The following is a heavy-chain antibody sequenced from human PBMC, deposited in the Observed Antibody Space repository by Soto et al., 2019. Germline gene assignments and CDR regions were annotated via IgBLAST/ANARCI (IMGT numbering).Heavy chain of an antibody. Sequence: PTLVNPTQTLTLTCTFSGFSLSTSGMCVSWIRQPPGKALEWLALIDWDDDKYYSTSLKTRLTISKDTSKNQVVLTMTNMDPVDTATYYCARISTRYYYYGMDVWGQGTTVTVSS. CDR3: ARISTRYYYYGMDV. J-gene: IGHJ6*02. D-gene: IGHD2-2*01. CDR1: GFSLSTSGMC. CDR2: IDWDDDK. V-gene: IGHV2-70*01.